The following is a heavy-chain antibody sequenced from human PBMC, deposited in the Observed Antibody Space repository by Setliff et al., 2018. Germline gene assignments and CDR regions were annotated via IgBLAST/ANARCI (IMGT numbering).Heavy chain of an antibody. CDR1: GYIFRSYG. Sequence: VASVKVSCKASGYIFRSYGINWMRQAPGQGFEWMGWISAYNDNTKSAQKLQGRVAMTTDTSTSTAYVELRSLRSDDSAVYYCARINFYVSSGHYYAPDYWGQGTLVTVSS. CDR3: ARINFYVSSGHYYAPDY. D-gene: IGHD3-22*01. V-gene: IGHV1-18*04. J-gene: IGHJ4*02. CDR2: ISAYNDNT.